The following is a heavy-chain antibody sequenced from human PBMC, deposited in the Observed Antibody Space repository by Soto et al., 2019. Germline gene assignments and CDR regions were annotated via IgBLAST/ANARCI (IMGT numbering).Heavy chain of an antibody. CDR3: VREMDTGPVDY. J-gene: IGHJ4*02. CDR2: IYHSGST. V-gene: IGHV4-30-2*01. D-gene: IGHD5-18*01. Sequence: QLQLQESGSGLVKPSQTLSLTCAVSGGSISSGGNSWSWIRQPPGKGLEWIGYIYHSGSTYYNPSLKSRVTISVDRSKNQFSLKLSSVTAADTAVYYCVREMDTGPVDYWGQGTLVTVSS. CDR1: GGSISSGGNS.